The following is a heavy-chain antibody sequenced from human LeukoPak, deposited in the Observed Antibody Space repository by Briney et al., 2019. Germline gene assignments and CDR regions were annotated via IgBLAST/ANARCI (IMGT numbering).Heavy chain of an antibody. V-gene: IGHV3-21*01. J-gene: IGHJ4*02. CDR1: GFTFSSYS. D-gene: IGHD3-22*01. CDR3: ARTYDSSGSPPGEFDY. CDR2: ISSSSTYI. Sequence: GSLRLSCAASGFTFSSYSMNWVRQAPGKGLEWVSSISSSSTYIYYVDSVKGRFTISRDNAKNSLYLQMNSLRAEDTAVYYCARTYDSSGSPPGEFDYWGQGTLVTVSS.